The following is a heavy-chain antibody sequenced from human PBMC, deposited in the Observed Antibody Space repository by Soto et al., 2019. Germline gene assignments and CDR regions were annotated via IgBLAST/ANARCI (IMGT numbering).Heavy chain of an antibody. V-gene: IGHV4-39*01. CDR2: FFSGST. Sequence: QLQLQESGPGLVRPSETLSLTCSVSGGSITSRSSYWAWIRQPPGTGLEWIGTFFSGSTFSNPSLRSRLTISKATSRNQFSLKLTSVAATDTAMYYCATTRGLAVGGSFNYWGQGALVTVSS. D-gene: IGHD6-13*01. CDR1: GGSITSRSSY. CDR3: ATTRGLAVGGSFNY. J-gene: IGHJ4*02.